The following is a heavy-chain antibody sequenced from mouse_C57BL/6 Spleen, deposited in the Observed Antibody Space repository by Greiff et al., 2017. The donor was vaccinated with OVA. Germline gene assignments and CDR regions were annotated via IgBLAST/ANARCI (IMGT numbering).Heavy chain of an antibody. J-gene: IGHJ2*01. CDR2: IDPENGDT. Sequence: VQLKQSGAELVRPGASVTLSCTASGFNITDDYMHWVKQRPEQGLEWIGWIDPENGDTEYASKFQGKATITADTSSNTAYLQLSSLTSEDTAVYYCTTGTTVAGTDYWGQGTTLTVSS. CDR3: TTGTTVAGTDY. V-gene: IGHV14-4*01. D-gene: IGHD1-1*01. CDR1: GFNITDDY.